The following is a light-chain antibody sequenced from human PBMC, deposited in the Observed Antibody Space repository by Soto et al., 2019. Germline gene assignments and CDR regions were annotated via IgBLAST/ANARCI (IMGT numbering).Light chain of an antibody. CDR1: QNITNF. CDR3: QQSYRSPLN. CDR2: RTS. Sequence: DIQMTQSPLSLSASAGESVTITCRASQNITNFLNWYQRKPGKPPRLLIFRTSSLQSGVPSRFRGSRSETDFSLTISGLQPDDFATYICQQSYRSPLNFGPGTRVA. J-gene: IGKJ3*01. V-gene: IGKV1-39*01.